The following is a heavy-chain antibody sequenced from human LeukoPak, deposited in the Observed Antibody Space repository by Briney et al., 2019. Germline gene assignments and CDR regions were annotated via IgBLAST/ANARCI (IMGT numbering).Heavy chain of an antibody. Sequence: GGSLRLSCAASGFTFSSYSMNWARQAPGKGLEWVSSISSSSSYIYYADSVKGRFTISRDNAKNSLYLQMNSLRAEDTAVYYCARVGSMAGTLDYWGQGTLVTVSS. V-gene: IGHV3-21*01. CDR2: ISSSSSYI. CDR3: ARVGSMAGTLDY. J-gene: IGHJ4*02. CDR1: GFTFSSYS. D-gene: IGHD6-19*01.